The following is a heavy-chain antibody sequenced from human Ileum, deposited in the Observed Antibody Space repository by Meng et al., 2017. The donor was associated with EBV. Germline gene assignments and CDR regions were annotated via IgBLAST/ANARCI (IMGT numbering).Heavy chain of an antibody. CDR3: ARARDDFD. V-gene: IGHV4-34*01. CDR1: GGSITDHY. Sequence: QVQVQQWGAGLLKPLETLSLTCALFGGSITDHYWSWIRQPPGKGLEWIGEINHRGTMYNPSFKSRVTISRDTSKNQFSLKLNSVTAADTAVYFCARARDDFDWGQGTLVTVSS. J-gene: IGHJ4*02. D-gene: IGHD5-24*01. CDR2: INHRGT.